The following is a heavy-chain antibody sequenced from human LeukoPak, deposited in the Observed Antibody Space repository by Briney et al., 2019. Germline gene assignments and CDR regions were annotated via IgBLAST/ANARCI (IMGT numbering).Heavy chain of an antibody. J-gene: IGHJ4*02. V-gene: IGHV3-23*01. D-gene: IGHD2-8*01. CDR3: AKQSYARSLGE. Sequence: GGSLRLSCATSGFPFSDFSMSWVRQAPGKGLEWISTTNSGGSSADYAESVKGRFTISRDNSKNTLYLQMSSLRVEDTAMYYCAKQSYARSLGEGGPGTLVTVSS. CDR1: GFPFSDFS. CDR2: TNSGGSSA.